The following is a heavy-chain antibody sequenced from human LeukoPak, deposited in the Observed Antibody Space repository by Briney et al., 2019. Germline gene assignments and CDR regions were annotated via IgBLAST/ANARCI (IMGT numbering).Heavy chain of an antibody. V-gene: IGHV4-38-2*02. CDR2: IYHSGST. J-gene: IGHJ6*03. CDR3: ARSRYCSTTTCYVAYIDV. Sequence: SSETLSLTCTVSGYSISSGYYWGWIRQPPGKGLEWIGSIYHSGSTYYNPSLKSRVTISVDTSKNQFSLKLSSVTAADTAVYYCARSRYCSTTTCYVAYIDVAGKGTTVTVS. CDR1: GYSISSGYY. D-gene: IGHD2-2*01.